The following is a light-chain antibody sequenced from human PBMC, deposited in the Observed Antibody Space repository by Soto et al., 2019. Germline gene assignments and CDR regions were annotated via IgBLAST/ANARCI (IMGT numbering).Light chain of an antibody. V-gene: IGKV1-39*01. CDR1: QSIDSY. CDR2: AAS. CDR3: QQSYTTPWT. J-gene: IGKJ1*01. Sequence: DIQMTQSPSSLSASVGDRVTITCRASQSIDSYLNWYQQKPGKAPKLLIYAASSLQSGVPSRFSGSGSGTDFTLTIRSLQPEDFATYYCQQSYTTPWTFGQGTKVEIK.